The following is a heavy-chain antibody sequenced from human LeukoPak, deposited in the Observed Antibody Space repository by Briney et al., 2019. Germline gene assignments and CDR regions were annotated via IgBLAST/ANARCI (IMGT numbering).Heavy chain of an antibody. CDR2: IFYSGST. V-gene: IGHV4-39*07. Sequence: SETLSLTCTVSGGSISTSNYYWGWIRQPPGKGLEWIGNIFYSGSTYYSPSLRSRVTISLDTSRNQFSLKLNSVTAADTAVYYCARRRVYDYVWGSYRPFDYWGQGTLVTVSS. CDR1: GGSISTSNYY. J-gene: IGHJ4*02. D-gene: IGHD3-16*02. CDR3: ARRRVYDYVWGSYRPFDY.